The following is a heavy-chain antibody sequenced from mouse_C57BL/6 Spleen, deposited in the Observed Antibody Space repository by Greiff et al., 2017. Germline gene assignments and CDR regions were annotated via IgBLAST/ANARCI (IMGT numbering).Heavy chain of an antibody. J-gene: IGHJ1*03. D-gene: IGHD5-1*01. CDR2: IDPSDSYT. CDR3: ARTYPWYFDV. Sequence: QDQLQQPGAELVMPGASVKLSCKASGYTFTSYWMHWVKQRPGQGLEWIGEIDPSDSYTNYNQKFKGKSTLTVDKSSSTAYMQLSSLTSEDSAVYYCARTYPWYFDVWGTGTTVTVSS. V-gene: IGHV1-69*01. CDR1: GYTFTSYW.